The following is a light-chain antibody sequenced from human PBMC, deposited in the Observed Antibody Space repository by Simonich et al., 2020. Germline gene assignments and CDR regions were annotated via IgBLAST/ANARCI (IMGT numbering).Light chain of an antibody. Sequence: QSALTQPASVSGSPGQSITISCTGTSSDVGGYNYFSWYQQHPGKAPKLMIYDVSKRPSGVSNRFSCSKSGNTASLTSSGLQAEDEADYYCSSYTSSSTWVFGGGTKLTVL. CDR1: SSDVGGYNY. CDR3: SSYTSSSTWV. CDR2: DVS. V-gene: IGLV2-14*01. J-gene: IGLJ3*02.